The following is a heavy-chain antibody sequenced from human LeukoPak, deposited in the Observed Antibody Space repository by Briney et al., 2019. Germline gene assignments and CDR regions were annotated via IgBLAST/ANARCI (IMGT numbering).Heavy chain of an antibody. V-gene: IGHV1-69*01. CDR1: GGTFSSYA. D-gene: IGHD1-1*01. CDR3: ARDQKYNWNDAPLDY. J-gene: IGHJ4*02. CDR2: IIPIFGTA. Sequence: SVKVSFKASGGTFSSYAISWVRQAPGQGLEWMGGIIPIFGTANYAQKFQGRVTITADESTSTAYMELSSLRSEDTAVYYCARDQKYNWNDAPLDYWGQGTLVTVSS.